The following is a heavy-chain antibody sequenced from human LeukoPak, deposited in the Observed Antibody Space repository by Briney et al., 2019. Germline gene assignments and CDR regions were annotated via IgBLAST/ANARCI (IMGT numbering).Heavy chain of an antibody. V-gene: IGHV3-21*01. Sequence: PGGSLRLSCAASGFTFNSYSMNWVRQAPGKGLEWVSSISSSSSYIYYADSVKGRFTISRDNAKNSLYLQMNSLRAEDTAVYYCARGDRYYDILGVDYWGQGTLVTVSS. CDR2: ISSSSSYI. CDR1: GFTFNSYS. J-gene: IGHJ4*02. CDR3: ARGDRYYDILGVDY. D-gene: IGHD3-9*01.